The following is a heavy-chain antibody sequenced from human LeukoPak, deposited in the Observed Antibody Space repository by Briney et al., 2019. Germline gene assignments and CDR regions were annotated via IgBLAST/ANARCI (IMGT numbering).Heavy chain of an antibody. CDR2: INSDGSST. CDR3: ARLSIATTDFDY. D-gene: IGHD6-6*01. CDR1: GFTFSSYW. Sequence: GGSLRLSCAASGFTFSSYWMHWVRHAPGKGLVWVSRINSDGSSTSYADSVKGRFTISRDNAKNTLYLQMNSLRAEDTAVYYCARLSIATTDFDYWGQGTLVTVSS. V-gene: IGHV3-74*01. J-gene: IGHJ4*02.